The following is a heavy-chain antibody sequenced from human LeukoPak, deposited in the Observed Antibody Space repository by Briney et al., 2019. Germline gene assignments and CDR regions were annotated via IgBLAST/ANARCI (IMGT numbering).Heavy chain of an antibody. D-gene: IGHD2-2*01. J-gene: IGHJ6*02. CDR1: GLTFSDHY. V-gene: IGHV3-72*01. CDR3: ARLPVPASVAPGGMDV. CDR2: SRNKVNSYST. Sequence: PGGSLRLSCAVSGLTFSDHYMDWVRQAPGKGLEWVARSRNKVNSYSTEYAASVKGRFIISRDDSQKSLYLQMNSLETEDAAVYYCARLPVPASVAPGGMDVWGQGTTVTVSS.